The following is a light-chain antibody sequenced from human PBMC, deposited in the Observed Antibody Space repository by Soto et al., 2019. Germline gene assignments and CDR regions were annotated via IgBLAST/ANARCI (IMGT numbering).Light chain of an antibody. Sequence: QSVLTQPASVSGSPGQSITISCTGTSCDVGGYNYVSWYQQHPGRALMLMIYDVSNRPSGVSNRFSGSKSGNTASLTISGLQAEDEADYYCGSYTSSSTLYVFGTGTKITVL. CDR1: SCDVGGYNY. CDR2: DVS. V-gene: IGLV2-14*01. J-gene: IGLJ1*01. CDR3: GSYTSSSTLYV.